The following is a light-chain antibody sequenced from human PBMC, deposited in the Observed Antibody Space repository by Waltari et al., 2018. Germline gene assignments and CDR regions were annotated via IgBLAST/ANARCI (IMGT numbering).Light chain of an antibody. CDR2: GKN. J-gene: IGLJ2*01. CDR3: NSRDSSGNHQV. Sequence: SSELTQDPAVSLALGQTVRITCQGDRLRSYYASWYQQKPGQAPVPVIYGKNNRPSGIPHRFSGASSGNTASLTITGAQAEDEADYYCNSRDSSGNHQVFGGGTKLTVL. V-gene: IGLV3-19*01. CDR1: RLRSYY.